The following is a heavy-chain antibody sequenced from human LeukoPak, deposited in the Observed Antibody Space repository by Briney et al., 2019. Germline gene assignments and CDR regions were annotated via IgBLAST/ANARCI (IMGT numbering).Heavy chain of an antibody. CDR3: ASLASGYYYSADY. J-gene: IGHJ4*02. D-gene: IGHD3-22*01. V-gene: IGHV4-34*01. CDR1: GGSFSGYY. CDR2: INHSGST. Sequence: PSETLSLTCAVYGGSFSGYYWSWIRQPPGKGLEWIGEINHSGSTNYNPSLKSRVTISVDTSKNQFSLKLSSVTAADTAVYYCASLASGYYYSADYWGQGTLVTVSS.